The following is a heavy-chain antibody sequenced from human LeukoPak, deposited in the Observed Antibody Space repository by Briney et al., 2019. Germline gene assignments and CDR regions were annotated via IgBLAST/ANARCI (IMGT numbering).Heavy chain of an antibody. V-gene: IGHV3-21*01. D-gene: IGHD6-19*01. Sequence: PGGSLRLSCAASGFTFSSYSMNWVRQAPGKGLEWVSSISSSSSYIYYADSVKGRFTISRDNAKNSLYLQMNSLRAEDTAVYYCARRKVIAVGGPNGGMDVWGQGTTVTVSS. CDR3: ARRKVIAVGGPNGGMDV. CDR2: ISSSSSYI. J-gene: IGHJ6*02. CDR1: GFTFSSYS.